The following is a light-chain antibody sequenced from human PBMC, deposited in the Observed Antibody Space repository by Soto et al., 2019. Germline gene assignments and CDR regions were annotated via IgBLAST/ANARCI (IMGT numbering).Light chain of an antibody. CDR1: SSDVGGYNY. CDR3: SSYTSTTTLGV. CDR2: DVS. V-gene: IGLV2-14*01. Sequence: LTQPASVSGSPGQSITISCTETSSDVGGYNYVSWYQQHPGKAPKLMIYDVSNRPSGVSNRFSGSKSGNTASLTISGLQAEDEADYYCSSYTSTTTLGVFGTGTKVTVL. J-gene: IGLJ1*01.